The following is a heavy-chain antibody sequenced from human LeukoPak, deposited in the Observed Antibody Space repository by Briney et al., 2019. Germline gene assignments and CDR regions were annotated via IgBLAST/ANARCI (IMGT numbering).Heavy chain of an antibody. V-gene: IGHV3-30*01. CDR1: GFTFSGYA. J-gene: IGHJ4*02. CDR3: ARVYEGN. CDR2: ISYDASNK. Sequence: PGGSLRLSCAASGFTFSGYAMHWVRQAPGKGLEWVAVISYDASNKYYADSVKGRFTISRDNAKNTLYLQMNSLRGEDTAVYYCARVYEGNWGQGTLVTVSS. D-gene: IGHD5/OR15-5a*01.